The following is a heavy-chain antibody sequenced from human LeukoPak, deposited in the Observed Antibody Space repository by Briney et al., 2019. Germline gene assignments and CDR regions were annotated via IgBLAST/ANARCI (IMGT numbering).Heavy chain of an antibody. V-gene: IGHV4-59*01. CDR3: AREGGAYYYEY. D-gene: IGHD1-26*01. CDR1: GGSISSYY. Sequence: SETLSLTCTVSGGSISSYYWSWIRQPPGKGLEWIGYIYYSGSTNYNPSLKSRVTISVDTSKNQFSLKLSSVTAADTAVYYCAREGGAYYYEYWGQGTLVTVSS. J-gene: IGHJ4*02. CDR2: IYYSGST.